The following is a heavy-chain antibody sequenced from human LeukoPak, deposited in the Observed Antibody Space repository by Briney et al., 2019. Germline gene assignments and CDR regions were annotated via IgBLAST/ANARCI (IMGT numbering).Heavy chain of an antibody. J-gene: IGHJ4*02. V-gene: IGHV1-18*01. Sequence: GASVKVSCKASGYTFTSYGISWVRQAPGQGLEWMGWISAYNGNTNYAQKLQGRVTMTTDTSTSTAYMELRSLGSDDTAVYYCAHTMVRGVIITGPYYFDYWGQGTLVTVSS. CDR3: AHTMVRGVIITGPYYFDY. CDR2: ISAYNGNT. CDR1: GYTFTSYG. D-gene: IGHD3-10*01.